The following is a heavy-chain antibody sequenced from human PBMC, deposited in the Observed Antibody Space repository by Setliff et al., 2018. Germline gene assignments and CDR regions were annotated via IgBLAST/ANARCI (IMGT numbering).Heavy chain of an antibody. Sequence: PGGSLRLSCAASGLTFTLFAFHWVRQAPGKGLEWVANIKEEGGEIYYVDSVKGRFTISRDDAQNSLYLQMNSLRAEDTAVYYCATNPRYTNSQLDYWGPGTLVTVSS. CDR1: GLTFTLFA. CDR3: ATNPRYTNSQLDY. CDR2: IKEEGGEI. V-gene: IGHV3-7*01. J-gene: IGHJ4*02. D-gene: IGHD6-6*01.